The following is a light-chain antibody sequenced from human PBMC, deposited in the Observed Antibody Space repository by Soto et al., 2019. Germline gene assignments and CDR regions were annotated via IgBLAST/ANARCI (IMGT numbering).Light chain of an antibody. CDR1: QSVSNNY. J-gene: IGKJ1*01. Sequence: EIVLTQSPGTLSLSPGERATLSCRASQSVSNNYLAWYQQKPGQAPRLLIYGATNRATGIPDWFSGSWSGTDFTLTISRLEPEVFAEYYCQQYGSSCTFGQGTKVEIK. CDR2: GAT. V-gene: IGKV3-20*01. CDR3: QQYGSSCT.